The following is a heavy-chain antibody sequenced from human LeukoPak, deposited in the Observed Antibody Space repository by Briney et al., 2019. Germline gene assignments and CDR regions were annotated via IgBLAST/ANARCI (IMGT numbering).Heavy chain of an antibody. CDR1: GFTFSSYA. Sequence: GGSLRLSCAASGFTFSSYAMSWGRQAPGKGLEWVANIKQDGSEKYYVDSVKGRFTISRDNAKNSLYLQMNSLGAEDTAVYYCARRGTSSSWAHFDYWGQGTLVTVSS. J-gene: IGHJ4*02. CDR3: ARRGTSSSWAHFDY. V-gene: IGHV3-7*05. CDR2: IKQDGSEK. D-gene: IGHD6-13*01.